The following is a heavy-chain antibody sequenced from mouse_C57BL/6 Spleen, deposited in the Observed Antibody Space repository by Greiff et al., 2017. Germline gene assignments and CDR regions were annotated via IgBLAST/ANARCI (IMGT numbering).Heavy chain of an antibody. Sequence: QVHVKQSGAELARPGASVKMSCKASGYTFTSYTMHWVKQRPGQGLEWIGYINPSSGYTKYNQKFKDKATLTADKSSSTAYMQLSSLTSEDSAVYYCARGVLRAWCAYWGQGTLVTVSA. CDR1: GYTFTSYT. D-gene: IGHD1-1*01. V-gene: IGHV1-4*01. J-gene: IGHJ3*01. CDR3: ARGVLRAWCAY. CDR2: INPSSGYT.